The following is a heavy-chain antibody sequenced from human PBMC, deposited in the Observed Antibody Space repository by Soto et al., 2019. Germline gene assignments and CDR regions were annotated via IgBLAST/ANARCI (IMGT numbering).Heavy chain of an antibody. V-gene: IGHV2-5*02. CDR1: GVSLTTNGVG. D-gene: IGHD6-13*01. CDR3: VHRRRRTGSWSTGDFDY. CDR2: IYWDDDK. J-gene: IGHJ4*02. Sequence: QITLRESGPPVLKSTEPLTLTCTFSGVSLTTNGVGVGWIRQSPGRAPEWLAIIYWDDDKRYSLSLQNRLTITKDDPKKQVVLRLTYMDPVDTATYFCVHRRRRTGSWSTGDFDYWGQGTPVTVFS.